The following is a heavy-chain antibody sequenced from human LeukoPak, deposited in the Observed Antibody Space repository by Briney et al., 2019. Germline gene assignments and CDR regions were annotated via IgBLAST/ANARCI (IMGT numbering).Heavy chain of an antibody. CDR3: ARVGESSGWYVVPYMDV. CDR2: IIPIFGTA. CDR1: GGTFSSYA. J-gene: IGHJ6*03. V-gene: IGHV1-69*06. D-gene: IGHD6-19*01. Sequence: SVKVSCKASGGTFSSYAISWVRQAPGQGLEWMGGIIPIFGTANYAQKFQGRVTITADKSTSTAYMELSSLRSEDTAVYYCARVGESSGWYVVPYMDVWGKGTTVTVSS.